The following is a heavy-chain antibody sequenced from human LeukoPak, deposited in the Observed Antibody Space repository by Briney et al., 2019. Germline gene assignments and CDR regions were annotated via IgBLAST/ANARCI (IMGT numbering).Heavy chain of an antibody. V-gene: IGHV4-34*01. Sequence: SETLSLTCAVYGGSFSGYYWSWIRQPPGKGLEWIGEINHSGSTNYNPSLKSRVTISVDTSKNQFSLKLSSVTAADTAVYYCAGPILLWFGETHGAFDIWGQGTMVTVSS. CDR2: INHSGST. J-gene: IGHJ3*02. CDR3: AGPILLWFGETHGAFDI. D-gene: IGHD3-10*01. CDR1: GGSFSGYY.